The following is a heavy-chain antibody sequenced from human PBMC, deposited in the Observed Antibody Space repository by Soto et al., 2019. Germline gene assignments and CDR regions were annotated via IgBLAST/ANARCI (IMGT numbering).Heavy chain of an antibody. CDR2: IYYSGST. CDR1: GGSISSGDYY. D-gene: IGHD3-10*01. CDR3: ARVGGFGATTIDY. V-gene: IGHV4-30-4*01. J-gene: IGHJ4*02. Sequence: PSETLSLTWTVSGGSISSGDYYWSWIRQPPGKGLEWIGYIYYSGSTYYNPSLKSRVTISVDTSKNQFSLKLSSVTAADTAVYYCARVGGFGATTIDYWGQGTLVTVS.